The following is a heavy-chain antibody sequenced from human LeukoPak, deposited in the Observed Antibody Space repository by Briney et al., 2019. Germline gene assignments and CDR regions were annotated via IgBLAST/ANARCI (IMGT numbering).Heavy chain of an antibody. Sequence: ASVKVSCKASGYTFTSYYMHWVRQAPGQGLEWMGIINPSGGSTSYAQKFQGRVTMTRDTSTSTVYMELSSLRSEDTAVYYCAGDRPPGGIAAAGDFDYWGQGTLVTVSS. J-gene: IGHJ4*02. CDR1: GYTFTSYY. CDR2: INPSGGST. CDR3: AGDRPPGGIAAAGDFDY. V-gene: IGHV1-46*01. D-gene: IGHD6-13*01.